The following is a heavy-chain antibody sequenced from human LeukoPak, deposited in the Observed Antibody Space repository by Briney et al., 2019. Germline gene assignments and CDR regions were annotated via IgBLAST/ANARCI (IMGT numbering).Heavy chain of an antibody. D-gene: IGHD4-17*01. CDR2: ITSTSSYI. J-gene: IGHJ4*02. CDR3: ARNRGDPSYFDY. CDR1: GFTFSTHS. Sequence: GGSLRLSCAASGFTFSTHSMNWLRQAPGKGLEWVSSITSTSSYIYYADSVKGRFTISRDNAKNSLYLQMNSLRAEDTAVYYCARNRGDPSYFDYWGQGTLVTVSS. V-gene: IGHV3-21*01.